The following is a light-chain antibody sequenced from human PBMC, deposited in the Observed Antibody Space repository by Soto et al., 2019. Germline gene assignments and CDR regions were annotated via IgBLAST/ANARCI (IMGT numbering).Light chain of an antibody. V-gene: IGKV1-5*03. CDR2: KTS. Sequence: DIHMTQSPSTLSASVGDRATITCRASQSVTMWLAWYQQKPGKAPNLLIYKTSSLASGVPSRFSGSGSGTEFTLTISSLQPDDFATYYCQQWNDYSWTFGQGTKVEVK. CDR3: QQWNDYSWT. J-gene: IGKJ1*01. CDR1: QSVTMW.